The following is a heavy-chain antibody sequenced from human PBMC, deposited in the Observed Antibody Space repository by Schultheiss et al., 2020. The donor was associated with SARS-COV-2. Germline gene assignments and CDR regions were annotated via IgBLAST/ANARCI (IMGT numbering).Heavy chain of an antibody. CDR1: GFTFSDSA. CDR2: LHGSGGT. J-gene: IGHJ5*02. Sequence: GGSLRLSCAASGFTFSDSAMHWVRQAPGKGLEWVSVLHGSGGTLYADSAKRRFTISRDNSRTTVTLQMTSLTVDDTAVYYCVRDFVEDSGGYGVAWGQGIQVTVSS. D-gene: IGHD2-15*01. CDR3: VRDFVEDSGGYGVA. V-gene: IGHV3-53*01.